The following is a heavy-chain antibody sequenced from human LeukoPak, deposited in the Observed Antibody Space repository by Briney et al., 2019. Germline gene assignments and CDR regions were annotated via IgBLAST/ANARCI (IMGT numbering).Heavy chain of an antibody. D-gene: IGHD3-22*01. V-gene: IGHV3-74*01. CDR3: ARGKAVSSGYLYYFDY. Sequence: GGSLRHSCAASGFPFSTYWMHWVRQAPGKGPVWVSRINSDGTTTNYADSVKGRFTISRDNAKNTLYLQMNSLRAEDTAVYYCARGKAVSSGYLYYFDYWGQGTLVTVSS. CDR2: INSDGTTT. J-gene: IGHJ4*02. CDR1: GFPFSTYW.